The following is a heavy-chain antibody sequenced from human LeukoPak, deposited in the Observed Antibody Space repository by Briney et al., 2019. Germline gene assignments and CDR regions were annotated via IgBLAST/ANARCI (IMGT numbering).Heavy chain of an antibody. Sequence: GASVTVSCKASGYTFTNYYLHWVRQAPGQGLEWMGIINPSVGSTSYAQKFQGRVTLTRDTSTSTVYMELSSLIPEDTAVYYCARAGGGFGEFDYWGQGTLVTVSS. CDR3: ARAGGGFGEFDY. CDR2: INPSVGST. J-gene: IGHJ4*02. CDR1: GYTFTNYY. D-gene: IGHD3-10*01. V-gene: IGHV1-46*01.